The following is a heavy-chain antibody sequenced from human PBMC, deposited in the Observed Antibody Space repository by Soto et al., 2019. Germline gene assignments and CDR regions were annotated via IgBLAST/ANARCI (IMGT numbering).Heavy chain of an antibody. Sequence: GGSLRLSCAASGFTFSSYGMHWVRQAPGKGLEWVAVISYDGSNKYYADSVKGRFTISRDNSKNTLYLQMNSLRAEDTAVYYCAREDIGESYTPPGRDVWGQGTSVTVPS. J-gene: IGHJ6*02. CDR3: AREDIGESYTPPGRDV. D-gene: IGHD3-10*01. CDR2: ISYDGSNK. V-gene: IGHV3-30*03. CDR1: GFTFSSYG.